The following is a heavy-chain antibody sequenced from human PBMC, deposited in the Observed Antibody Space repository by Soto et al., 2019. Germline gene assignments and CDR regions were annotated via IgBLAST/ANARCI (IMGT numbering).Heavy chain of an antibody. V-gene: IGHV4-59*01. CDR3: ARGDTLVRGEGGYYYYYMDV. CDR1: GGSISTYY. D-gene: IGHD3-10*01. J-gene: IGHJ6*03. Sequence: SETLSLTCTVSGGSISTYYWSWIRQPPGKGLEWIGYIYYSGSTNYNPSLKSRVSISIDTSKTQFSLKLSSVTAADTAVYYCARGDTLVRGEGGYYYYYMDVWGKGTTVTVSS. CDR2: IYYSGST.